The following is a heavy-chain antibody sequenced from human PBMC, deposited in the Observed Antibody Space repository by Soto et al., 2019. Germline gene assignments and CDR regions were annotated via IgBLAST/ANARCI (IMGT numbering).Heavy chain of an antibody. Sequence: GGSLRLSCTTSGFTFGDDAITWVRQAPGKGLEWVGFIRSTIYGGTTEYAASVKGRFTISRDDSKSIAYLQVSSLKTEDTAAYYCARTHLWSYTYYFDYWCQGTLVTVSS. CDR1: GFTFGDDA. J-gene: IGHJ4*02. D-gene: IGHD5-18*01. V-gene: IGHV3-49*04. CDR2: IRSTIYGGTT. CDR3: ARTHLWSYTYYFDY.